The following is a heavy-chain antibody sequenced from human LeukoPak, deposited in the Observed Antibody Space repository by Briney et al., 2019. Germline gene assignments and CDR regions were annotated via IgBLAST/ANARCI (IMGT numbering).Heavy chain of an antibody. D-gene: IGHD1-14*01. V-gene: IGHV1-3*01. Sequence: ASVKVSCKASGGTFSSYAISWVRQAPGQRLEWMGWVNAGNGNTKYSQKFQGRVTITRDTSASTAYMELSSLRSEDTAVYYCATQLRTTPRNAFDIWGQGTMVTVSS. CDR2: VNAGNGNT. CDR3: ATQLRTTPRNAFDI. J-gene: IGHJ3*02. CDR1: GGTFSSYA.